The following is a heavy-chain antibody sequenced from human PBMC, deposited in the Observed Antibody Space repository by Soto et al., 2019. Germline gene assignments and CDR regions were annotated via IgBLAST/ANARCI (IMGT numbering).Heavy chain of an antibody. D-gene: IGHD5-12*01. Sequence: PXGRLSVNFGCPGGPLRGYVASLIPPPPGKGLEGVRESNHSGSTNYNPSLNSRVTISVDTYKNQFSLKLLSVTAADTAVYYCAAEEGGYSRYDRRYYDYGMDVWGQGTPVTVSS. J-gene: IGHJ6*02. CDR1: GGPLRGYV. V-gene: IGHV4-34*01. CDR2: SNHSGST. CDR3: AAEEGGYSRYDRRYYDYGMDV.